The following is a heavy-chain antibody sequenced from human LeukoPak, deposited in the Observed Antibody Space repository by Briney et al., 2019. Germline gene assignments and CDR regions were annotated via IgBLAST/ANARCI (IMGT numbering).Heavy chain of an antibody. J-gene: IGHJ5*02. Sequence: PSETLSLTCAVYGGSFSGYYWSWIRQPPGKGLEWIGEINHSGSTNYNPSLKSRVTISVDTSKNQFSLKLSSVTAADTAVYYCAREPRLIAAEKKNWFDPWGQGTLVTVSS. V-gene: IGHV4-34*01. D-gene: IGHD6-13*01. CDR2: INHSGST. CDR3: AREPRLIAAEKKNWFDP. CDR1: GGSFSGYY.